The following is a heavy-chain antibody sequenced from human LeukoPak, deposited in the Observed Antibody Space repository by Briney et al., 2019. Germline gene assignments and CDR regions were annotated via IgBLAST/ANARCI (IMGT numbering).Heavy chain of an antibody. D-gene: IGHD2-2*01. J-gene: IGHJ6*02. CDR3: AREGGGIVVVPAANVYYYYGMDV. V-gene: IGHV3-21*01. CDR1: GFTFSSYS. Sequence: PGGSLRLSCAASGFTFSSYSMNWVRQAPGMGLEWVSSISSSSSYIYYADSVKGRFTISRDNAKNSLYLQMNSLRAEDTAVYYCAREGGGIVVVPAANVYYYYGMDVWGQGTTVTVSS. CDR2: ISSSSSYI.